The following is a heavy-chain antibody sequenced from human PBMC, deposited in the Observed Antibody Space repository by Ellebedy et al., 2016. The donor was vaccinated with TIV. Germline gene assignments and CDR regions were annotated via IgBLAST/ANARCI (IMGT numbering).Heavy chain of an antibody. CDR3: ARAIRYCSSTSCYTYYYYGMDV. Sequence: SETLSLTXTVSGGSISSGGYYWSWIRQHPGKGLEWIGYIYYSGSTYYNPSLKSRVTISVDTSKNQFSLKLSSVTAADTAVYYCARAIRYCSSTSCYTYYYYGMDVWGQGTTVTVSS. J-gene: IGHJ6*02. CDR2: IYYSGST. V-gene: IGHV4-31*03. CDR1: GGSISSGGYY. D-gene: IGHD2-2*02.